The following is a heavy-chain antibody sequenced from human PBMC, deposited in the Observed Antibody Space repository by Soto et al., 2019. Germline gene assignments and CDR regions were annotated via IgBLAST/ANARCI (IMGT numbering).Heavy chain of an antibody. CDR1: GGTFSSYA. J-gene: IGHJ5*02. Sequence: QVQLVQSGAEVKKPGSSVKVSCKASGGTFSSYAISWVRQAPGQGLEWMGGIIPIFGTANYAQKFQGRVTITADESTGTAYMELSSLRCEDTAVYYCASDARRVSLYSAPYNEKLWFGELSFPPCGWFGPWGQGTLLTVSS. V-gene: IGHV1-69*01. CDR2: IIPIFGTA. CDR3: ASDARRVSLYSAPYNEKLWFGELSFPPCGWFGP. D-gene: IGHD3-10*01.